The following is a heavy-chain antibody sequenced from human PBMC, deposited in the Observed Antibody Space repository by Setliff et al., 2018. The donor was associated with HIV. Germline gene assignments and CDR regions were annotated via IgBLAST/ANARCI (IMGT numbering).Heavy chain of an antibody. CDR2: IYYSGST. V-gene: IGHV4-39*01. CDR1: GGSIRSSSYY. D-gene: IGHD3-22*01. J-gene: IGHJ4*02. Sequence: PSETLSLTCTVSGGSIRSSSYYWGWIRQPPGKGLEWIGSIYYSGSTYYNPSLNSRVTISVDASKNQFSLKLSSVTAADTAVYYCASLPPLYDSSGYYFDYWGQGTLVTVSS. CDR3: ASLPPLYDSSGYYFDY.